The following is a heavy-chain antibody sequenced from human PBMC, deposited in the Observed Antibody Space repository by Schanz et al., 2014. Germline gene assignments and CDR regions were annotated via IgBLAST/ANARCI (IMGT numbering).Heavy chain of an antibody. J-gene: IGHJ3*02. CDR3: ARGSITMVRGGDVGAFDI. D-gene: IGHD3-10*01. CDR2: ISYDGSSK. V-gene: IGHV3-30*04. Sequence: QVPLVESGGGVVQPGRSLRLSCTGSRFTISRNPIHWVRQAPGKGLERVALISYDGSSKNHADSVQGRFTISRDNSKNALYLQMDSLRAEDTAVYYCARGSITMVRGGDVGAFDIWGQGTMVTVSS. CDR1: RFTISRNP.